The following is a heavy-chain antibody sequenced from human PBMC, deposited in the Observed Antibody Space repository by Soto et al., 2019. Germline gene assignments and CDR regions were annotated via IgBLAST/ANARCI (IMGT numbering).Heavy chain of an antibody. V-gene: IGHV3-53*01. CDR1: WSTVSSNY. D-gene: IGHD3-22*01. Sequence: GGSLRLSCAASWSTVSSNYMSWVRQAPGKGLEWVSVIYSGGSTYYADSVKGRFTISRDNSKNTLYLQMNSLRAEDTAVYYCARVTYYYDSSGYLYYFYYCGQGALVTVSS. CDR2: IYSGGST. CDR3: ARVTYYYDSSGYLYYFYY. J-gene: IGHJ4*02.